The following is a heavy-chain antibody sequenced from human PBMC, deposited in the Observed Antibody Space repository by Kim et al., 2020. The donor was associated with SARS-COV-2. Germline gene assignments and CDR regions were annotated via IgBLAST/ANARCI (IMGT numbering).Heavy chain of an antibody. CDR3: ASALGH. J-gene: IGHJ4*02. Sequence: YTGGRTTYNPSLQSRVTMSVDMSKNQFSLKLSSVTAADTAVYYCASALGHWSQGTLVTVSS. CDR2: YTGGRT. V-gene: IGHV4-4*07. D-gene: IGHD3-16*02.